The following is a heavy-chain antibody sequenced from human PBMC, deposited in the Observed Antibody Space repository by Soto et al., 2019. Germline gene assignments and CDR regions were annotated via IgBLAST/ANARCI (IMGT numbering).Heavy chain of an antibody. D-gene: IGHD3-22*01. CDR3: ARTSKGTYYYDSSGYLDY. J-gene: IGHJ4*02. V-gene: IGHV1-18*01. CDR2: ISAYNGNT. Sequence: QVQLVQSGAEVKKPGASVKVSCKASGYTVPSYGISWVRQAPGQGLEWMGWISAYNGNTNYAQKLQGRVTMTTDTSTSRAYMELRSLRSDDTAVYYGARTSKGTYYYDSSGYLDYWGQGTLVTVSS. CDR1: GYTVPSYG.